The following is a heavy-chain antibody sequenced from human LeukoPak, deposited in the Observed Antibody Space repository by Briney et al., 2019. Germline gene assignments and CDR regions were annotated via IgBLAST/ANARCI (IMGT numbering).Heavy chain of an antibody. CDR1: GFTFSSYE. V-gene: IGHV3-48*03. J-gene: IGHJ4*02. CDR2: ISSSGSTI. D-gene: IGHD3-3*01. CDR3: AKDGTIFGVVIIPDLFDY. Sequence: PGGSLRLSCAASGFTFSSYEMNWVRQAPGKGLEWVSYISSSGSTIYYADSVKGRFTISRDNSKNTLYLQMNSLRAEDTAVYYCAKDGTIFGVVIIPDLFDYWGQGTLVTVSS.